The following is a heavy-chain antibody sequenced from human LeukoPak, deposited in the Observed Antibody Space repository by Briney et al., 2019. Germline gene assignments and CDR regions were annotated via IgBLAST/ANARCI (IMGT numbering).Heavy chain of an antibody. CDR3: ARDAQGVTTAY. J-gene: IGHJ4*02. D-gene: IGHD2-21*02. V-gene: IGHV3-30*04. Sequence: GGSLRLSCAASGFTFSSYAMHWVRQAPGKGLEWVAVISYDGSNKYYADSVKGRFTISRDNSKNTLYLQMNSLRAEDTAVYYCARDAQGVTTAYWGQGTLVTVSS. CDR2: ISYDGSNK. CDR1: GFTFSSYA.